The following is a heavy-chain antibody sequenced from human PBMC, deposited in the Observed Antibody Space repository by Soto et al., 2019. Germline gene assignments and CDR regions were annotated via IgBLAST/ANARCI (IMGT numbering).Heavy chain of an antibody. CDR2: IYYSGST. Sequence: PSETLSLTCTVSGGSISSGDYYWSWIRQPPGKGLEWIGYIYYSGSTYYNPSLKSRVTISVDTSKNQFSLKLSSVTAADTAVYYCAGSGYDYVPYGMDVWGQGTTVTVSS. CDR1: GGSISSGDYY. D-gene: IGHD5-12*01. CDR3: AGSGYDYVPYGMDV. V-gene: IGHV4-30-4*01. J-gene: IGHJ6*02.